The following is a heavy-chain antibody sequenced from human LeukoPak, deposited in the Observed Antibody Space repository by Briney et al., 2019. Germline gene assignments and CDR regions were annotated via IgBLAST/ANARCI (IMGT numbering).Heavy chain of an antibody. V-gene: IGHV1-18*04. CDR3: ARSYGSGIPYSVDY. J-gene: IGHJ4*02. D-gene: IGHD3-10*01. Sequence: ASVKVSCKAFGYTFNSHGISWVRQAPGQGLEWMGWISAYNGNTNYAQKLQGRVTMTTDTSTSTAYMELRSLRSDDTAVYYCARSYGSGIPYSVDYWGQGTLVTVSS. CDR1: GYTFNSHG. CDR2: ISAYNGNT.